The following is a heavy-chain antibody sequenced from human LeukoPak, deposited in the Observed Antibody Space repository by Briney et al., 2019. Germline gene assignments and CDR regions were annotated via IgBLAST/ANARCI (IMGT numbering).Heavy chain of an antibody. CDR3: ARGFVHAFDI. J-gene: IGHJ3*02. CDR2: IGVAGDT. CDR1: GFAFSTYD. D-gene: IGHD6-6*01. V-gene: IGHV3-13*04. Sequence: GGSLRLSCAASGFAFSTYDMHWVRQATGKGLEWVSAIGVAGDTYYPGSVKGRFTISRENAKNSLYLQMNSLRAGDTAVYYCARGFVHAFDIWGQGTMVTVSS.